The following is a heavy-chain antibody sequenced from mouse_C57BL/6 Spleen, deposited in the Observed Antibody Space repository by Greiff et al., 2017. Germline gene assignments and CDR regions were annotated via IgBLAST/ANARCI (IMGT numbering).Heavy chain of an antibody. V-gene: IGHV1-85*01. D-gene: IGHD2-4*01. Sequence: QVQLQQSGPELVKPGASVKLSCKASGYTFTSYDINWVKQRPGQGLEWIGWIYPRDGSTKYNEKFKGKATLTVDTSSSTAYMELHSLTSEDSAVYFCARSYYDYDEEHAMDYWGQGTSVNVSS. CDR3: ARSYYDYDEEHAMDY. CDR2: IYPRDGST. CDR1: GYTFTSYD. J-gene: IGHJ4*01.